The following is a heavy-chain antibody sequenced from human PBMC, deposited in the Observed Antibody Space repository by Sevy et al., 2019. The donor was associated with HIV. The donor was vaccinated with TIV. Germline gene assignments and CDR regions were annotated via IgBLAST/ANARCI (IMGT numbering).Heavy chain of an antibody. J-gene: IGHJ5*02. CDR3: ARGDSSSWYLWRYNWFDP. V-gene: IGHV4-34*01. CDR2: INHSGST. D-gene: IGHD6-13*01. CDR1: GGSFSGYY. Sequence: SETLSLTCAVYGGSFSGYYWSWIRQPPGKGLEWNGEINHSGSTNYNPSLKSRVTISVDTSKNQFSLKLSSVTAADTAVYYCARGDSSSWYLWRYNWFDPWGQGTLVTVSS.